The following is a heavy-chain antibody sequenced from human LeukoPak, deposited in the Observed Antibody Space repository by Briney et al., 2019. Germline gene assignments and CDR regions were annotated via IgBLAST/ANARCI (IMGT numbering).Heavy chain of an antibody. D-gene: IGHD4-17*01. Sequence: ASVKVSCKASGYTFTGYYMHWVRQAPGQGLEWMGWINPNSGGTNYAQKFQGWVTMTRDTSISTAYMELSRLRSDDTAVYYCARVIGDYGDYLVDYWGQGTLVTVSS. CDR3: ARVIGDYGDYLVDY. CDR2: INPNSGGT. J-gene: IGHJ4*02. CDR1: GYTFTGYY. V-gene: IGHV1-2*04.